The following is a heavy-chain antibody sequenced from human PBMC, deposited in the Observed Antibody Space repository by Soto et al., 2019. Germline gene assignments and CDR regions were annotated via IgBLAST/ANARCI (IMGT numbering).Heavy chain of an antibody. CDR1: GFTFSSYA. Sequence: GGSLRLSCAASGFTFSSYAMSWVRQAPGKGLEWVSAISGSGGSTYYADSVKGRFTISRDNSKNTLYLQMNSLRAEDTAVYYCARGQSSSSPYNYYGMDVWGQGTTVTVSS. CDR2: ISGSGGST. V-gene: IGHV3-23*01. D-gene: IGHD6-6*01. CDR3: ARGQSSSSPYNYYGMDV. J-gene: IGHJ6*02.